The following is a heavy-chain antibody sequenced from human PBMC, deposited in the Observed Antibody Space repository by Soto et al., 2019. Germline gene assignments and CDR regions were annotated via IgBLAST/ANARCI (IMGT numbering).Heavy chain of an antibody. Sequence: PGGSLRLSCAASGFTFSSYGMHWVRQAPGKGLEWVAVISYDGSNKYYADSVKGRFTISRDNSKNTLYLQMNSLRAEDTAVYYCAKVGNVDTAMAVDYWGQGTLVTV. D-gene: IGHD5-18*01. V-gene: IGHV3-30*18. CDR2: ISYDGSNK. J-gene: IGHJ4*02. CDR1: GFTFSSYG. CDR3: AKVGNVDTAMAVDY.